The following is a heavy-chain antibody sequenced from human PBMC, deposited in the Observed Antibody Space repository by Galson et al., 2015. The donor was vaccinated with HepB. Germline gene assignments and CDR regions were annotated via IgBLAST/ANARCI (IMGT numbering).Heavy chain of an antibody. V-gene: IGHV4-30-4*01. D-gene: IGHD3-16*01. Sequence: TLSLTCSVSGDSITTGDYYWSWIRQPPGKGLEWIGYKYYSGSTYYNPSLQGRASISIDTSKNQFSLKLSSVTAADTAVYYCAREGGRIYYDYGIDVWGQGTTVTVSS. J-gene: IGHJ6*02. CDR1: GDSITTGDYY. CDR2: KYYSGST. CDR3: AREGGRIYYDYGIDV.